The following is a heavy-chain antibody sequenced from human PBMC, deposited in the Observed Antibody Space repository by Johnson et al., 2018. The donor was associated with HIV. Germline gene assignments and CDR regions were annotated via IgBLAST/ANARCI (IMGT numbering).Heavy chain of an antibody. J-gene: IGHJ3*02. D-gene: IGHD6-13*01. Sequence: VQLVESGGGLVRPGGSLRLSCTASGFTFSTYAMSWVRQASGKGLEWVSSMRVIDGSTYYADSVKGRFTISRDNSKNTLYLQMNSLRAEDTAVYYCVRPAAAGRDDAFDILGQGTMVTVSS. V-gene: IGHV3-23*04. CDR2: MRVIDGST. CDR1: GFTFSTYA. CDR3: VRPAAAGRDDAFDI.